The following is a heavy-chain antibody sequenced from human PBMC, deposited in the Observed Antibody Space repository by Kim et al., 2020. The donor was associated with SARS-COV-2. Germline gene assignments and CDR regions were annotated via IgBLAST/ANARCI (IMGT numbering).Heavy chain of an antibody. Sequence: SQNLSLTCAISGDSVSGNRGAWNWIRQSPSRGLEWLGRTYYSSKWYNDYALSVRSRITVNPDTPKDQFSLQLNSVNPEDTAVYYCARGWHRSGFDIWGQGTMVTVSS. CDR1: GDSVSGNRGA. CDR2: TYYSSKWYN. V-gene: IGHV6-1*01. CDR3: ARGWHRSGFDI. J-gene: IGHJ3*02. D-gene: IGHD2-15*01.